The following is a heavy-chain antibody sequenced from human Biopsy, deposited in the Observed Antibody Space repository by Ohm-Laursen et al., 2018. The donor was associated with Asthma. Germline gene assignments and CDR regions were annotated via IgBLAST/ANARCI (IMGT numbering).Heavy chain of an antibody. CDR2: IYYSGST. Sequence: TLSLTCPVSGGSINIGDYYWSWIRQHPVKGLEWIGYIYYSGSTYYNPSLKSRVSISLDTSKNQFSLSLTSVTAADTAVYYCARTTYGDDGFDHWGQGTLVTVSS. CDR1: GGSINIGDYY. CDR3: ARTTYGDDGFDH. V-gene: IGHV4-31*03. J-gene: IGHJ5*02. D-gene: IGHD4-17*01.